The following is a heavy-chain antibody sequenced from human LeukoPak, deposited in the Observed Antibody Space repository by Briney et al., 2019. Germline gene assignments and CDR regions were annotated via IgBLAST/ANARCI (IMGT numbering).Heavy chain of an antibody. D-gene: IGHD1-26*01. CDR2: ISYDGSNK. CDR1: GFTFSSYA. Sequence: GRSLRLSCAASGFTFSSYAMHWVRQAPGKGLEWVAVISYDGSNKYYADSVKGRFTISRDNSKNTLYLQLNSLRAEGTAVYYCAKDPRGGYSGSWYFDYWGQGTLVTVSS. V-gene: IGHV3-30-3*01. CDR3: AKDPRGGYSGSWYFDY. J-gene: IGHJ4*02.